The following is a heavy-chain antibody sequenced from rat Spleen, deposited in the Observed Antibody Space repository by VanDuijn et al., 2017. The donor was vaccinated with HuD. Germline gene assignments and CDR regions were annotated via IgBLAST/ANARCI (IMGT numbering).Heavy chain of an antibody. CDR1: GFTFSDYY. CDR2: ISPSGVT. J-gene: IGHJ4*01. Sequence: EVQLVESGGGLVQPGGSLQVSCAASGFTFSDYYMAWVRQAPQKGLEWVSSISPSGVTYYRDSVKGRFTVSRDNTKSTLHLLMDSLSSADTATYYCATCLTMGITTGYVMDAWGQGASVTVSS. CDR3: ATCLTMGITTGYVMDA. D-gene: IGHD1-9*01. V-gene: IGHV5-25*01.